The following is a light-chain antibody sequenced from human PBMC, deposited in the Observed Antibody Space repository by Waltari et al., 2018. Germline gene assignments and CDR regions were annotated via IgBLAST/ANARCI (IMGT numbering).Light chain of an antibody. CDR3: GTWDSSLSGAV. Sequence: SVLTQPPSVSAAPGQRVTIPCSGGSSNIGNNYVSWYRQFPGTAPKLLIYENTGRPSGIPGRFSGSKSGTSATLDITGLQAGDEADYYCGTWDSSLSGAVFGGGTHLTVL. CDR1: SSNIGNNY. CDR2: ENT. J-gene: IGLJ7*01. V-gene: IGLV1-51*02.